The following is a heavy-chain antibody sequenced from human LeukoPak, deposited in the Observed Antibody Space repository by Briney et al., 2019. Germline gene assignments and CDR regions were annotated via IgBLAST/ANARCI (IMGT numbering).Heavy chain of an antibody. D-gene: IGHD3-22*01. CDR2: MNPNSGNT. Sequence: ASVKVSCKASGYTFTSYDINWVRQATGQGLEWMGWMNPNSGNTGYAQKFQGRVTMTRNTSISTAYMELSSLRSEDTAVYYCAGTYYDSSGYYLGLGYWGQGTLVTVSS. CDR1: GYTFTSYD. J-gene: IGHJ4*02. CDR3: AGTYYDSSGYYLGLGY. V-gene: IGHV1-8*01.